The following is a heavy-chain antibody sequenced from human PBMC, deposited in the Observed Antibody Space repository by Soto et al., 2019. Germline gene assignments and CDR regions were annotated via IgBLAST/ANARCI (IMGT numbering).Heavy chain of an antibody. CDR2: IKSKTDGGTT. J-gene: IGHJ3*02. CDR1: GFTFINAW. V-gene: IGHV3-15*01. CDR3: ATDRGWLVLSDAFDI. Sequence: PGGSLRLSCSASGFTFINAWMNWVRQAPGKGLEWVGRIKSKTDGGTTDYAAPVKGRFTISRDDSKNTLFLQMNSLKTEDTAVYYCATDRGWLVLSDAFDIWGQGTMVTVSS. D-gene: IGHD6-19*01.